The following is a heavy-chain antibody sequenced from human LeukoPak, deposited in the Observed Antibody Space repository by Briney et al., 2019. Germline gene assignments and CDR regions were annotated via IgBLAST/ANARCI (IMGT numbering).Heavy chain of an antibody. CDR3: AKERVGADYYYYYMDV. D-gene: IGHD1-26*01. CDR2: IRYDGSNE. J-gene: IGHJ6*03. Sequence: GGSLRLSCAASGFTFSSYGMHWVRQAPGKGLEWVAFIRYDGSNEYYADSVKGRFTISRDNPENTLYLQMNSLRAEDTAVYYCAKERVGADYYYYYMDVWGKGTTVTVSS. CDR1: GFTFSSYG. V-gene: IGHV3-30*02.